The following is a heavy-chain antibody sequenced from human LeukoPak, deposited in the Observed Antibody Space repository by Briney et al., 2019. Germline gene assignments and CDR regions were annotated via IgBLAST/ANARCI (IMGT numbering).Heavy chain of an antibody. J-gene: IGHJ4*02. CDR2: ISYDGSNK. Sequence: GGSLRLSCAASGFTFSSYGMHWVRQAPDKGLEWVAVISYDGSNKYYADSVKGRFTISRDNSKNTLYLQMNSLRAEDTAVYYCAKDKDTAMPLSWYFDYWGQGTLVTVSS. CDR3: AKDKDTAMPLSWYFDY. D-gene: IGHD5-18*01. V-gene: IGHV3-30*18. CDR1: GFTFSSYG.